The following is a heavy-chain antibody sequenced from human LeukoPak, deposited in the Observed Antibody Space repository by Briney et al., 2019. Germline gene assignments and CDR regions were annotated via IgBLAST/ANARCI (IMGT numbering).Heavy chain of an antibody. J-gene: IGHJ5*02. Sequence: ASVKVSCKASGYTFTSYAIHWVRQAPGQRLEWVGWLNAGNGNTKYSQEFQGRVTITRDTSASTAYLQLNSLRSDDMAVYYCARDRCSGGSCNSFNWFDPWGQGTLVTVSS. D-gene: IGHD2-15*01. V-gene: IGHV1-3*03. CDR2: LNAGNGNT. CDR1: GYTFTSYA. CDR3: ARDRCSGGSCNSFNWFDP.